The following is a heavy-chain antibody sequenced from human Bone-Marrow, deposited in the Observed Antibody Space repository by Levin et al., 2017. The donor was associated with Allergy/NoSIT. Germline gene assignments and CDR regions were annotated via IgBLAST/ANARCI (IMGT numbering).Heavy chain of an antibody. CDR1: GFTFSSYG. D-gene: IGHD3-3*01. J-gene: IGHJ6*03. CDR2: IWYDGSNK. CDR3: ARDAHYDFWSGYYLWGTKKYYYYDYMDV. V-gene: IGHV3-33*01. Sequence: PGGSLRLSCAASGFTFSSYGMHWVRQAPGKGLEWVAVIWYDGSNKYYADSVKGRFTISRDNSKNTLYLQMNSLRAEDTAVYYCARDAHYDFWSGYYLWGTKKYYYYDYMDVWGKGTTVTVSS.